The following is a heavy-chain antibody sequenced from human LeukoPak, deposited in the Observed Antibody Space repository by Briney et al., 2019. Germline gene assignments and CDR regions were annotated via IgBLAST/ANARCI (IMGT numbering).Heavy chain of an antibody. J-gene: IGHJ4*02. V-gene: IGHV3-30-3*01. CDR3: ASARPDTAMVTGDLDY. Sequence: GGSLRLSCAASGFTFSSYAMHRVRQAPGKGLEWVAVISYDGSNKYYADSVKGRFTISRDNSKNTLYLQMNSLRAEDTAVYYCASARPDTAMVTGDLDYWGQGTLVTVSS. CDR1: GFTFSSYA. D-gene: IGHD5-18*01. CDR2: ISYDGSNK.